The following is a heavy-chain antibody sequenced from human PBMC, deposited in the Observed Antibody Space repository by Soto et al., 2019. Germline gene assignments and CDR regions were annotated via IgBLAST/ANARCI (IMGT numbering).Heavy chain of an antibody. D-gene: IGHD2-15*01. CDR1: GFTFSSCT. J-gene: IGHJ6*02. CDR3: SGCSGGACHKNYGMDV. V-gene: IGHV3-21*06. Sequence: VPLVESGGGLVKPGGSLRLSCAVSGFTFSSCTMNWVRQAPGKGLEWVSSISPSSGHIYYADSVKGRFTISRDNAKNSLFLQMNSLRGEDTAVYYCSGCSGGACHKNYGMDVWGQGTTVTVSS. CDR2: ISPSSGHI.